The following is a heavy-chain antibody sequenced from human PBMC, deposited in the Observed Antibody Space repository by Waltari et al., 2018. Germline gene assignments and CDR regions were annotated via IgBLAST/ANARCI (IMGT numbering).Heavy chain of an antibody. CDR2: ISSSSSYI. D-gene: IGHD2-2*03. V-gene: IGHV3-21*01. Sequence: EVQLVESGGGLVKPGGSLRLSCAASGFTFSSYSMNWVRQAPGKGLEWVSSISSSSSYIYYADSVKGRFTISRDNAKNPLYLQMNSLRAEDTAVYYCARDMDSSGGMDVWGQGTTVTVSS. CDR3: ARDMDSSGGMDV. J-gene: IGHJ6*02. CDR1: GFTFSSYS.